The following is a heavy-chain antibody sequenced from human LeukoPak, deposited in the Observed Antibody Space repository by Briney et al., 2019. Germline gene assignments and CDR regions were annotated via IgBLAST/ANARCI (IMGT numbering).Heavy chain of an antibody. CDR2: ISSSGSTI. Sequence: GGSLRLSCAASGFTFSSYEMNWVRQAPGKGLEWVSYISSSGSTIYYADSVKGRFTISRDNSKNTLYLQMNSLRAEDTAVYYCAKADCSGGSCYLGYWGQGTLVTVSS. D-gene: IGHD2-15*01. CDR3: AKADCSGGSCYLGY. J-gene: IGHJ4*02. CDR1: GFTFSSYE. V-gene: IGHV3-48*03.